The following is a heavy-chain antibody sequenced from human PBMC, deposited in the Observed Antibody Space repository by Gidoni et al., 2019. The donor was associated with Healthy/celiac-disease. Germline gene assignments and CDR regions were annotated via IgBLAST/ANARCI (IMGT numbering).Heavy chain of an antibody. J-gene: IGHJ5*02. Sequence: QLQLQESGPGLVKPSETLSLTCPVSGGSISSSSYYWGWIRQPPGKGLEWIGSIYYSGSTYYNPSLKSRVTISVDTSKNQFSLKLSSVTAADTAVYYCARDRKVRGVPQPLSNWFDPWGQGTLVTVSS. V-gene: IGHV4-39*07. D-gene: IGHD3-10*01. CDR2: IYYSGST. CDR3: ARDRKVRGVPQPLSNWFDP. CDR1: GGSISSSSYY.